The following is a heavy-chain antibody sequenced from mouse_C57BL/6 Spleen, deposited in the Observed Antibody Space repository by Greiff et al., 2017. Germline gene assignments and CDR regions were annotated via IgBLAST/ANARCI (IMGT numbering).Heavy chain of an antibody. D-gene: IGHD5-1*01. CDR1: GYTFTSYW. CDR2: IDPNGGGT. CDR3: AREYSD. Sequence: VQLQQPGAELVKPGASVKLSCKASGYTFTSYWMHWVKQRPGRGLEWIGRIDPNGGGTKYNEKFKSKATLTVDKPSSQAYMQLSSLTSDDSAVYYCAREYSDWGQGTLVTVSA. V-gene: IGHV1-72*01. J-gene: IGHJ3*01.